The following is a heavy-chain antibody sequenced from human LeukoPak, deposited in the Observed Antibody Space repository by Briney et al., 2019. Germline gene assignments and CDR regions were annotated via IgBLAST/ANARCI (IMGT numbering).Heavy chain of an antibody. D-gene: IGHD2-2*01. CDR1: GGSFSGYY. V-gene: IGHV4-34*01. CDR2: INHSGST. Sequence: PSETLSLTCAVYGGSFSGYYWSWIRQPPGKGLEWIGEINHSGSTNYNPSLKSRVTISVDTSKNQFSLKLSSVTAADTVVYYCAVGYCSSTSCIGDYWGQGTLVTVSS. J-gene: IGHJ4*02. CDR3: AVGYCSSTSCIGDY.